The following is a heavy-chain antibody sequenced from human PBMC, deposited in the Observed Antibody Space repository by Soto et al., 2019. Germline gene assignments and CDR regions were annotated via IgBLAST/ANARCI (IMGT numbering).Heavy chain of an antibody. J-gene: IGHJ4*02. CDR3: ARSLSRAGYSSGWYVDGY. D-gene: IGHD6-19*01. CDR2: INAGNGNT. V-gene: IGHV1-3*01. Sequence: GASVKVSCKASGYTFTSYAMHWVRQAPGQRLEWMGWINAGNGNTKYSQKFQGRVTITRDTSASTAYMELSSLRSEDTAVYYCARSLSRAGYSSGWYVDGYWGQGTLVTVSS. CDR1: GYTFTSYA.